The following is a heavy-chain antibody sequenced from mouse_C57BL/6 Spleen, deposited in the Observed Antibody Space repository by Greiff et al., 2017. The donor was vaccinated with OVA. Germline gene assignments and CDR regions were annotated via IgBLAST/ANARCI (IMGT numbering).Heavy chain of an antibody. D-gene: IGHD3-2*02. V-gene: IGHV5-4*03. Sequence: EVKLVESGGGLVKPGGSLKLSCAASGFTFSSYAMSWVRQTPEKRLEWVATISDGGSYTYYPDNVKGRFTISRDNAKNNLYLQMSHLKSEDTPMYYCARRSEAWFAYWGQGTLVTVSA. CDR3: ARRSEAWFAY. CDR2: ISDGGSYT. CDR1: GFTFSSYA. J-gene: IGHJ3*01.